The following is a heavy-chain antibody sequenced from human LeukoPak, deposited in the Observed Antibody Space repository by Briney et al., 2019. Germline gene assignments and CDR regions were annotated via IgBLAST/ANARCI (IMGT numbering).Heavy chain of an antibody. CDR2: ISAYNGNT. V-gene: IGHV1-18*01. Sequence: ASVKVSCKASGYTFTSYGISWVRQAPGQGLEWMGWISAYNGNTNYAQKLQGRVTMTTDTSTSTAYMELRSLRSDDTAVYYCARDPGRAAPEGRFDYWGQGTLVTVSS. J-gene: IGHJ4*02. CDR3: ARDPGRAAPEGRFDY. D-gene: IGHD6-25*01. CDR1: GYTFTSYG.